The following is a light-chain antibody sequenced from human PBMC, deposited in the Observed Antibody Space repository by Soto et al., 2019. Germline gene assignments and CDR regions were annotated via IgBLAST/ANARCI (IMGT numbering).Light chain of an antibody. CDR2: GAP. V-gene: IGKV3-15*01. CDR3: QQYNYWPIT. CDR1: QSVADN. J-gene: IGKJ5*01. Sequence: EVVMTLSPATLSVSPGERVTLSCRSSQSVADNLAWFQQKPGQGPRLLIYGAPTRATGIPARFSGSGSETDFTLTVSSLRSEDSAVYYCQQYNYWPITFGQGIRLEI.